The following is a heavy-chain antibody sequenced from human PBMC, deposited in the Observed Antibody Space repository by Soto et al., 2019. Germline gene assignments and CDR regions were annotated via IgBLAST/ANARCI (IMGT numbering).Heavy chain of an antibody. D-gene: IGHD3-22*01. CDR2: IIPIFGTA. J-gene: IGHJ4*02. CDR3: AGVQEGSRGYSIAY. Sequence: QVQLVQSGAELQKPGASVKVSCKASGGTFSSYAMSWVRHAPGPGLDWMGGIIPIFGTATYAQKLQGRVTITADESTSTAYMELSILRSEDTAVSYCAGVQEGSRGYSIAYWCQGTLVTVSS. V-gene: IGHV1-69*01. CDR1: GGTFSSYA.